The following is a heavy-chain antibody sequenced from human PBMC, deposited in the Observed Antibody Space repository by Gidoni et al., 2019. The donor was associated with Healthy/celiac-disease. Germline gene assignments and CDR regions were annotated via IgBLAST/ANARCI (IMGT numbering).Heavy chain of an antibody. CDR2: ISSSSSTI. Sequence: EVQLVESGGGLVQPGGSLRLSCAASGFTFSSYSMNWVRQAPGKGLEWVSYISSSSSTIYYADSVKGRFTISRDNAKNSLYLQMNSLRAEDTAVYYCARDSYYDSSGYYYLGCADAWGQGTLVTVSS. D-gene: IGHD3-22*01. CDR3: ARDSYYDSSGYYYLGCADA. V-gene: IGHV3-48*01. CDR1: GFTFSSYS. J-gene: IGHJ5*02.